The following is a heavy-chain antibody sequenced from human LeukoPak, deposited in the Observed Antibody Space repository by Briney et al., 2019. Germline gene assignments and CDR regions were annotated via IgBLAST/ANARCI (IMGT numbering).Heavy chain of an antibody. CDR3: ARGLGYGSGSYYLGFDM. Sequence: PSETLSLTCTVLGGSISTSSSYWGWTRRPPGKGLEWIGSIYYSGSTYYNPSLKSRVTISVDTSRNQFSLKLSSVSAADTAVYYCARGLGYGSGSYYLGFDMWGQGTMVTVSS. D-gene: IGHD3-10*01. J-gene: IGHJ3*02. CDR1: GGSISTSSSY. V-gene: IGHV4-39*01. CDR2: IYYSGST.